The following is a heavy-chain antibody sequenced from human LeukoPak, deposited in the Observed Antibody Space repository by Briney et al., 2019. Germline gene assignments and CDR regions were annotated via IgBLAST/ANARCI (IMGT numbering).Heavy chain of an antibody. Sequence: ASVKVSCKASGYTFTSYGISWVRQAPGQGLEWMGWISAYNGNTNYAQKLQGRVTMTTDTSTSTVYMELSSLRSEDTAVYYCARVEEPHTAMVNYFDYWGQGTLVTVSS. J-gene: IGHJ4*02. D-gene: IGHD5-18*01. CDR2: ISAYNGNT. V-gene: IGHV1-18*01. CDR3: ARVEEPHTAMVNYFDY. CDR1: GYTFTSYG.